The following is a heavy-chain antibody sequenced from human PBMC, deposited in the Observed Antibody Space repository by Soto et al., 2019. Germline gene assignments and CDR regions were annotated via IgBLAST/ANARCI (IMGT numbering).Heavy chain of an antibody. Sequence: GGSLRLSCAASGFTFSSYGMHWVRQAPGKGLEWVAVISYDGSNKYYADSVKGRFTISRDNSKNTLYLQMNSLRAEDTAVYYCARDWGGIYGGKTSDYYGIDVWGQGTTVTVSS. D-gene: IGHD4-17*01. J-gene: IGHJ6*02. V-gene: IGHV3-30*03. CDR3: ARDWGGIYGGKTSDYYGIDV. CDR1: GFTFSSYG. CDR2: ISYDGSNK.